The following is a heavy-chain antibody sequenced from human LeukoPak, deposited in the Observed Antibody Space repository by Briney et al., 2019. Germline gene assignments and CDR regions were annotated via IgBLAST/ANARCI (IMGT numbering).Heavy chain of an antibody. V-gene: IGHV3-23*01. CDR2: IFPSGGEI. CDR3: ARDLGYYPGGGSFDY. D-gene: IGHD3-22*01. Sequence: GGSLRLSCAASGFTFSTFAMIWVRQPPGKGLEWVSSIFPSGGEIHYADSVRGRFTISRDNSKSTLSLQMNSLRAEDTAVYYCARDLGYYPGGGSFDYWGQGTLVTVSS. J-gene: IGHJ4*02. CDR1: GFTFSTFA.